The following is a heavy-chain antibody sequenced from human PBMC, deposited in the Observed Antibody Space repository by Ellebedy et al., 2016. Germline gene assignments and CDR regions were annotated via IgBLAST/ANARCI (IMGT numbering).Heavy chain of an antibody. V-gene: IGHV5-10-1*01. CDR2: IDPSDSHT. CDR3: AARFDDDGSAWDW. CDR1: GYNFVTKW. J-gene: IGHJ4*02. Sequence: GESLKISXKASGYNFVTKWITWVRQMPGKGLEWMGRIDPSDSHTYYSPSSQGHVTISADKSTSTVYLHWSSLKASDTAIYYCAARFDDDGSAWDWWGQGTLVTVSS. D-gene: IGHD6-19*01.